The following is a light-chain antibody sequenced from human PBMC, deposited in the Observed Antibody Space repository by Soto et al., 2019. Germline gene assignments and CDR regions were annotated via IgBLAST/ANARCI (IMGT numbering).Light chain of an antibody. CDR1: QNVDNNY. CDR3: QQCAYSPRT. J-gene: IGKJ1*01. CDR2: DAS. V-gene: IGKV3-20*01. Sequence: EIVLTQSPDSLSSSPGERATLSCRASQNVDNNYLAWYQQRPGLAPRLLIYDASIRATGIPDRFSGSGSGTDFTLTISRLEPEDFAVYYCQQCAYSPRTFGQGTKVEVK.